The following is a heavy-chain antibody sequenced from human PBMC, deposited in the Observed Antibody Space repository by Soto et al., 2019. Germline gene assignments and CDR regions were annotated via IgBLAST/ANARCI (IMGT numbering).Heavy chain of an antibody. D-gene: IGHD2-2*01. CDR2: IYYTGKT. J-gene: IGHJ5*02. V-gene: IGHV4-31*02. Sequence: WTRIRQRPGEGLEWMGYIYYTGKTYYTTSLESRLTMSVDRSKNQFSLKLNSVTAADTAVYYCGRDVTSNANCIDPWGQGTLVTVSS. CDR3: GRDVTSNANCIDP.